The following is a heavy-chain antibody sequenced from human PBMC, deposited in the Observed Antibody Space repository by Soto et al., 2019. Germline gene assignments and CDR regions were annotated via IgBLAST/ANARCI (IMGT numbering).Heavy chain of an antibody. CDR1: GYTFSNYG. CDR2: ISGYNGNT. D-gene: IGHD6-19*01. J-gene: IGHJ6*02. CDR3: ARFMMVGGWFDSNYYDGMDV. Sequence: QVQLVQSGAEVKKPGASVTVSCTTSGYTFSNYGIHWVRQAPGQGLEWMGWISGYNGNTNYAQTVRGRVTMPTDTSTGTVYMELRSLKSDDTAIYYCARFMMVGGWFDSNYYDGMDVWGQGTTVTVSS. V-gene: IGHV1-18*01.